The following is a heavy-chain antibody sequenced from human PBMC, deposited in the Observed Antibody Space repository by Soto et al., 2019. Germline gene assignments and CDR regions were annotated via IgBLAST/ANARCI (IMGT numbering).Heavy chain of an antibody. CDR2: VSAKNHNT. J-gene: IGHJ3*02. Sequence: QIQLVQSGAEVKKPGASVKVSCKASGFTFIIYGVTWVRQAPGQGLEWMGWVSAKNHNTHYAQKFQGRVTMTTDTSTSTAYMELSSLRPDDTAVYYCARRVALAPVYDAYDIWGQGTMVTVSS. V-gene: IGHV1-18*01. CDR3: ARRVALAPVYDAYDI. CDR1: GFTFIIYG. D-gene: IGHD2-8*01.